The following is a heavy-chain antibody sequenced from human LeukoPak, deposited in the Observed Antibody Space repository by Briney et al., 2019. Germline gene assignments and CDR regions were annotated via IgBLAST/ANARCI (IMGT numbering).Heavy chain of an antibody. J-gene: IGHJ6*02. V-gene: IGHV4-34*01. CDR1: GGSFSGYY. D-gene: IGHD6-19*01. CDR2: INHSGST. CDR3: ARGLDSSGWYTGYYYYGMDV. Sequence: SETLSLTCAVYGGSFSGYYWSWIRQPPGKGLEWIGEINHSGSTNYNPSLKSRVTISVDTSKNQFSLKLSSVTAADTAVYYCARGLDSSGWYTGYYYYGMDVWGQGTTVTVSS.